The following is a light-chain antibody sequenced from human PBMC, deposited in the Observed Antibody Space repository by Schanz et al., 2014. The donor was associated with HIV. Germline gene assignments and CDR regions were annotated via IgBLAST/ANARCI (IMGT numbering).Light chain of an antibody. CDR3: TSYTSSSTVV. Sequence: QSALTQPASVSGSPGQSISFSCTGTSSDVASYNYISWYQQHPGKAPKLLIYDVTNRPSGVSNRFSGSKSGNAASLTIFGLQAEDEAHYYCTSYTSSSTVVFGGGTKVTVL. V-gene: IGLV2-14*03. CDR2: DVT. CDR1: SSDVASYNY. J-gene: IGLJ2*01.